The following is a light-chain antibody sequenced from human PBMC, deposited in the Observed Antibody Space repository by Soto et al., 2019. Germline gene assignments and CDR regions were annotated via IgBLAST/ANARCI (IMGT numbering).Light chain of an antibody. Sequence: SYELTQPPSVSVAPGQTARITCGGNNIDSKSVHWYQQKPGQAPVLVVYDDRDRPSGIPERISGTNSGNTATLTISRVEVGDEAEYYCQVWDSSNDHVVFGGGTKLTVL. V-gene: IGLV3-21*02. J-gene: IGLJ2*01. CDR1: NIDSKS. CDR3: QVWDSSNDHVV. CDR2: DDR.